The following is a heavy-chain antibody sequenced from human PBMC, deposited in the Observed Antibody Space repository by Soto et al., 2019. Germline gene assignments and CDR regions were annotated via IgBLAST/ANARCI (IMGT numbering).Heavy chain of an antibody. CDR1: GFTFSSYG. Sequence: QVQLVESGGGVVQPGRSLRLSCAASGFTFSSYGIHWVRQAPGKGLEWVAVISYDGSNKYYADSVKGRFTISRDNSKNTLYLQMNSLRAEDTAVYYCAKVGSSGTFDYWGQGTLVTVSS. V-gene: IGHV3-30*18. CDR2: ISYDGSNK. D-gene: IGHD6-19*01. CDR3: AKVGSSGTFDY. J-gene: IGHJ4*02.